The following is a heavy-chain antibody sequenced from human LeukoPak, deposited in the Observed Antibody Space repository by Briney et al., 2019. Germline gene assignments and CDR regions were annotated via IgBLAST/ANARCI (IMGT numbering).Heavy chain of an antibody. CDR1: GFTFSTYW. Sequence: GGSLRLSCAASGFTFSTYWMSWVRQAPGKGLERVANIKQDGSGKYYVDSVKGRFTISRDNAKNSLYLQMNSLRAEDTAVYYCARARGVVIPTAEGCRYYFDYWGQGTLVTVSS. J-gene: IGHJ4*02. CDR2: IKQDGSGK. V-gene: IGHV3-7*04. D-gene: IGHD2-2*01. CDR3: ARARGVVIPTAEGCRYYFDY.